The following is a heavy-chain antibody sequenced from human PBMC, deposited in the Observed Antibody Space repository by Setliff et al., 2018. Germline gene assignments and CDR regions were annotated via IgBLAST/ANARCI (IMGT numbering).Heavy chain of an antibody. D-gene: IGHD2-8*01. CDR1: GYTFTSYA. V-gene: IGHV1-46*04. CDR3: AKDYANPEGYFQH. Sequence: ASVKVSCKASGYTFTSYAMNWVRQAPGQGLEWMGIINPRAGTTSYAQKLQGRVTMTRDTSTNTVYMELSSLRSEDTALYYCAKDYANPEGYFQHWGQGTLVTVSS. J-gene: IGHJ1*01. CDR2: INPRAGTT.